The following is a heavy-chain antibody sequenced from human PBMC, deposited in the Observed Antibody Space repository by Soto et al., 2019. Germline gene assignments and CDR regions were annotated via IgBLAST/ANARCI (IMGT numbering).Heavy chain of an antibody. CDR3: ATVTVGSVMDY. Sequence: ASVKVSCKASGYTFTSYGISWVRQAPGQGLEWMGIINPSGGSTSNAQKFQGRITMTRDTSTSTVYLDLSSLRSEDTAVYFCATVTVGSVMDYWGQGTLVTVSS. CDR2: INPSGGST. CDR1: GYTFTSYG. D-gene: IGHD3-16*01. V-gene: IGHV1-46*01. J-gene: IGHJ4*02.